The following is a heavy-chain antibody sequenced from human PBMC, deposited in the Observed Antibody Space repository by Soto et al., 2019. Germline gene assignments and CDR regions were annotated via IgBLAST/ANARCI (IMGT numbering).Heavy chain of an antibody. J-gene: IGHJ4*02. V-gene: IGHV3-21*01. CDR3: ARSIAVAGTGTGDY. CDR2: ISSSSSYI. Sequence: LRLSCAASGFTFSSYSMNWVRQAPGKGLEWVSSISSSSSYIYYADSVKGRFTISRDNAKNSLYLQMNSLRAEDTAVYYCARSIAVAGTGTGDYWGQGTLVTVSS. CDR1: GFTFSSYS. D-gene: IGHD6-19*01.